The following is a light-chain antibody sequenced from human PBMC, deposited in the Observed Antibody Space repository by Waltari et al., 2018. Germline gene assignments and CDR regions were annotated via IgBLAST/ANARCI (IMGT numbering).Light chain of an antibody. V-gene: IGKV1-12*01. CDR1: QGIDNW. J-gene: IGKJ1*01. CDR2: SAS. CDR3: QQTNSFPRT. Sequence: DSQMTQSPSFVSASAGDRVTITCRASQGIDNWLAWYQQKPGKAPKFLIYSASRLQSGVPSRFVGSGSGTDFILTISRLQPEDSATYFCQQTNSFPRTFGQGTKVAIK.